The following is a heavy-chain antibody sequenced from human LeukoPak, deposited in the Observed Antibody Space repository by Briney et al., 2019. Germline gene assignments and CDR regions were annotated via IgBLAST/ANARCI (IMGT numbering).Heavy chain of an antibody. CDR1: GGPFSGYY. CDR3: ARGRGYNSFDY. D-gene: IGHD5-24*01. V-gene: IGHV4-34*01. Sequence: SETLSLTCAVSGGPFSGYYWSWIRQPPGKGLEWIGEINHSGSTNYNPSLKSRVTISVDTSKNQFSLKLSSVTAADTAVYYCARGRGYNSFDYWGQGTLVTVSS. J-gene: IGHJ4*02. CDR2: INHSGST.